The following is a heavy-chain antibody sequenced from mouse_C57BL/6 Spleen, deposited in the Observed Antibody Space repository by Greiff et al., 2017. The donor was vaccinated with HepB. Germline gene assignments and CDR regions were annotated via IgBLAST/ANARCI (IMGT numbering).Heavy chain of an antibody. Sequence: EVHLVESGGGLVKPGGSLKLSCAASGFTFSDYGMHWVRQAPEKGLEWVAYISSGSSTIYYADTVKGRFTISRDNAKNTLFLQMTSLRSEDTAMYYCARLVTTGYAMDYWGQGTSVTVSS. J-gene: IGHJ4*01. CDR3: ARLVTTGYAMDY. CDR2: ISSGSSTI. D-gene: IGHD2-2*01. CDR1: GFTFSDYG. V-gene: IGHV5-17*01.